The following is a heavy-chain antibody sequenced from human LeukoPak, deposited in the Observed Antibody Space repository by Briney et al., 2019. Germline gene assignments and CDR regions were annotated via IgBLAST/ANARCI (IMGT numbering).Heavy chain of an antibody. D-gene: IGHD5-18*01. CDR1: GFTFSSYG. CDR2: ISHDGTVQ. Sequence: GGSLRLSCAASGFTFSSYGMQWVRQALGKGLEWVAVISHDGTVQHYADSVKGRFTISRDNSDNTLYLQMNSLRDEDTAMYYCAKEGTAMASSYFDYWGQGTLVTVSP. V-gene: IGHV3-30*18. J-gene: IGHJ4*02. CDR3: AKEGTAMASSYFDY.